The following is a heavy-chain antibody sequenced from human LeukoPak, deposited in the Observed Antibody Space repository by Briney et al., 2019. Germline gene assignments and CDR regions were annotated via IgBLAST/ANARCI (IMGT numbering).Heavy chain of an antibody. Sequence: AETLSLTCTVSGGSISSSRYYGGWIRQPPGKGLECSGSIHYRGSTYYNPSFKSRVPVSVDTSENQFSLKLSSVAAADTAVYFCVRTRLSDHIVPAAERADDACDMWGQGTMVSVSS. V-gene: IGHV4-39*07. CDR3: VRTRLSDHIVPAAERADDACDM. D-gene: IGHD2-2*01. CDR2: IHYRGST. J-gene: IGHJ3*02. CDR1: GGSISSSRYY.